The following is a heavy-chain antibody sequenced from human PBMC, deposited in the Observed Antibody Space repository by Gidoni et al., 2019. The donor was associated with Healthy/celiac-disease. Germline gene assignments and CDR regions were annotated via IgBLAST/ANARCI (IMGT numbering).Heavy chain of an antibody. CDR2: IIPIFGTA. D-gene: IGHD5-18*01. Sequence: QVQLVQSGAEVTKPGSSVKVSCKPSGGTFSSYAISWVRQAPGQGLEWMGGIIPIFGTANYAQKVQGRITITADKSTSTAYMELSSLRSEDTAVYYCARDTQSIQAYYYYMDVWGKGTTVTVSS. V-gene: IGHV1-69*06. CDR1: GGTFSSYA. J-gene: IGHJ6*03. CDR3: ARDTQSIQAYYYYMDV.